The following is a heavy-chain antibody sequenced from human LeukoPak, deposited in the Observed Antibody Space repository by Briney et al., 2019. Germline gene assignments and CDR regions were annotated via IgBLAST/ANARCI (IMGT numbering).Heavy chain of an antibody. CDR2: ITHTGNT. Sequence: SETLSLTCAVYGGSFTAYYWSWIRQPPGKGLEWIGEITHTGNTNYNPSLKSRVTISLDTSRNQFSLKVTSVTAADTAVYYCARQRSSGWSSSIDSWGQVTMVTVSS. J-gene: IGHJ4*02. CDR3: ARQRSSGWSSSIDS. CDR1: GGSFTAYY. V-gene: IGHV4-34*01. D-gene: IGHD6-19*01.